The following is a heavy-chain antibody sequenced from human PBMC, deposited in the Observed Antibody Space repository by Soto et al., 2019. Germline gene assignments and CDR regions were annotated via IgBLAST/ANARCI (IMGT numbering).Heavy chain of an antibody. CDR2: IIPIFGTA. V-gene: IGHV1-69*01. Sequence: QVQLVQSGAEVKKPGSSVKVSCKASGGTFSSYAISWVRQAPGQGREWMGGIIPIFGTANYAQKFQGRVTITADESTSTAYMELSSLRSEDTAVYYCASRTGTTDYYYYYGMDVWGQGTTVTVSS. CDR1: GGTFSSYA. D-gene: IGHD1-7*01. J-gene: IGHJ6*02. CDR3: ASRTGTTDYYYYYGMDV.